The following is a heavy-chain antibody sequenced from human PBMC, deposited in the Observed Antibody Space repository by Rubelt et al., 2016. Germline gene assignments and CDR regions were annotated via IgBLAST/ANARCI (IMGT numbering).Heavy chain of an antibody. J-gene: IGHJ6*02. CDR1: GGSISSSSYY. CDR2: IYYSGST. D-gene: IGHD6-13*01. Sequence: QLQLQESGPGLVKPSETLSLTCTVSGGSISSSSYYWGWIRQPPGKGLEWIGSIYYSGSTYYNPSLRSRVTISVDTAKNKFALKLSSVTAADTAVYYCARHRGIAAQRYYYYGMDVWGQGTTVTVSS. CDR3: ARHRGIAAQRYYYYGMDV. V-gene: IGHV4-39*01.